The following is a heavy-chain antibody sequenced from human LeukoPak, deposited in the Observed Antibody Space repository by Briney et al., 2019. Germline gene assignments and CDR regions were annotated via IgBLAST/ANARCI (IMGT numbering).Heavy chain of an antibody. Sequence: GRSLRLSCAASGFPFSDYGMYWVRQAPGKGLEWLAGISHDGNNKYYADSVKGRITISIDNSMNTLYLQINSLRAEDTAVYYCAKVRWGSANALDSWGQGTLVTGSS. D-gene: IGHD3-16*01. CDR1: GFPFSDYG. J-gene: IGHJ4*02. V-gene: IGHV3-30*18. CDR2: ISHDGNNK. CDR3: AKVRWGSANALDS.